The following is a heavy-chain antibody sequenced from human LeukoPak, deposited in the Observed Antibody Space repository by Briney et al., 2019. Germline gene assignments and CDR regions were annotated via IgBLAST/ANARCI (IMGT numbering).Heavy chain of an antibody. Sequence: SETLSLTCTVSGGSISSSSYYWGWIRQPPEKGLEWIGSIYHSGSTYYNPSLKSRVTISVDTSKNQFSLKLSSVTAADTAVYYCARVRIVGAMVFDYWGQGTLVTVSS. CDR1: GGSISSSSYY. V-gene: IGHV4-39*07. CDR2: IYHSGST. CDR3: ARVRIVGAMVFDY. D-gene: IGHD1-26*01. J-gene: IGHJ4*02.